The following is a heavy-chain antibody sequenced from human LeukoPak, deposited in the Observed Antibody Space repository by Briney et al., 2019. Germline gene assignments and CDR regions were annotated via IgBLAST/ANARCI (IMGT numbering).Heavy chain of an antibody. CDR3: ATYMLRDNWNVHTFDS. CDR2: IIPIFDTA. J-gene: IGHJ4*02. Sequence: ASVTVSFKSSGGTFITYTINWVRPAPGQGLEWMGGIIPIFDTANYAQKFQGRVTVTTDDSTSTAFMELSSLRSEDTAVYYCATYMLRDNWNVHTFDSWGQGTLVTVSS. V-gene: IGHV1-69*05. D-gene: IGHD1-1*01. CDR1: GGTFITYT.